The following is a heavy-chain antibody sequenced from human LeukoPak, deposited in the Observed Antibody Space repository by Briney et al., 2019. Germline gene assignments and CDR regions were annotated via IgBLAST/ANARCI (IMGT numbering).Heavy chain of an antibody. CDR1: GGSFSDYS. J-gene: IGHJ4*02. D-gene: IGHD1-26*01. CDR2: INHSGST. V-gene: IGHV4-34*01. Sequence: SETLSLTCIVFGGSFSDYSWSWIRQPPEKGLEWIGEINHSGSTNYSPSLKSRVSISLDTSKNQFSLKLNSVTAADTALYYCAGGLVGATTGFDYWGQGTLVTVSS. CDR3: AGGLVGATTGFDY.